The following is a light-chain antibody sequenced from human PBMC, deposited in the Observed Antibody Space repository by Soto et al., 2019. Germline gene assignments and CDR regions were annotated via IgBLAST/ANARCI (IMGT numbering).Light chain of an antibody. CDR3: SSYTSSNSYV. CDR1: SSDVGAYNS. CDR2: DVS. J-gene: IGLJ1*01. Sequence: LTQPASASGPPCRSLAISSTGTSSDVGAYNSVSWYQQYPGKAPKLMIHDVSNRPSGVSDRFSSSKSGNTASLTISGLQAEDEADYYCSSYTSSNSYVFGSGTKVTVL. V-gene: IGLV2-14*01.